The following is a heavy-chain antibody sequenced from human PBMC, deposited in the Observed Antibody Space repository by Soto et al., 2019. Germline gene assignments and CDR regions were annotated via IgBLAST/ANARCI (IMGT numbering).Heavy chain of an antibody. V-gene: IGHV4-59*02. CDR3: VRSVILSGGSYKGLIRLHYFDT. D-gene: IGHD3-3*01. CDR1: GFTVSTNY. J-gene: IGHJ4*02. CDR2: IYHSGGT. Sequence: PGGSLRLSCTVSGFTVSTNYMNWIRQPPGKGLEWIGYIYHSGGTLYNPSLKNRVTLSLDESKNEFSLNMDSVAAADTAIYYCVRSVILSGGSYKGLIRLHYFDTWGPGTLVTVSS.